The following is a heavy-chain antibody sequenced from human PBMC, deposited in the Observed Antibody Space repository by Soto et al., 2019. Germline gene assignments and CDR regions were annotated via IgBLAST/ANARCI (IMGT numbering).Heavy chain of an antibody. D-gene: IGHD2-15*01. CDR3: ARGLRSGASCYPFDY. V-gene: IGHV4-59*01. J-gene: IGHJ4*02. CDR1: GGSISSYY. CDR2: IYYSGST. Sequence: SETLSLTCTVSGGSISSYYWSWSRKPPGKGLEWIGYIYYSGSTNYNPSLKSRVTISVDTSKNQFSLKLSSVTAADTAVYYCARGLRSGASCYPFDYWGQGTLVTVSS.